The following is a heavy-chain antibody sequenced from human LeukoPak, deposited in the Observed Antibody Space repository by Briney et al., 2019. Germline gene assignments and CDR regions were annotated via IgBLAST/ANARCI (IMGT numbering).Heavy chain of an antibody. V-gene: IGHV1-69*06. CDR2: IIPIFGTA. J-gene: IGHJ4*02. Sequence: SVKVSCKASGGTFSSYAISWVRQAPGQGLEWMGGIIPIFGTANYAQKFQGRVTITADKSTSTAYMELSSLRSEDTAVYYCARDDGGGNFPPYLFDSWGQGTLVSVSS. D-gene: IGHD4-23*01. CDR1: GGTFSSYA. CDR3: ARDDGGGNFPPYLFDS.